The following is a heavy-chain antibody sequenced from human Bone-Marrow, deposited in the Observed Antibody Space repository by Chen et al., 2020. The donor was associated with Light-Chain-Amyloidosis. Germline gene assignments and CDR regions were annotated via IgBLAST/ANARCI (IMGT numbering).Heavy chain of an antibody. Sequence: EGQLVQSGGGLVQPGGSLRLSCEASGFTFSSYAMTWVRQAPGKGLEWVANIEQDGSEKYFVDSVRGRFIISRDNTKTSLYLQMTSLRAEDTAVYYCARWEYNSGWYWLDSWGQGTLVTVSS. V-gene: IGHV3-7*01. D-gene: IGHD6-19*01. CDR1: GFTFSSYA. CDR2: IEQDGSEK. CDR3: ARWEYNSGWYWLDS. J-gene: IGHJ5*01.